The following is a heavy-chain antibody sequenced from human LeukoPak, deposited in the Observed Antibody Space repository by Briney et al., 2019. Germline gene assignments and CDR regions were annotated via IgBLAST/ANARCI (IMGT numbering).Heavy chain of an antibody. Sequence: GGSLRLSCAASGFTFSSYGMHWVRQAPGKGLEWVAVISYDGSNKYYADSVKGRFTISRDNSKNTLYLQMNSLRAEDTAVYYCARDLSSGWARYGMDVWGQGTTVTVSS. V-gene: IGHV3-30*03. CDR3: ARDLSSGWARYGMDV. D-gene: IGHD6-19*01. J-gene: IGHJ6*02. CDR2: ISYDGSNK. CDR1: GFTFSSYG.